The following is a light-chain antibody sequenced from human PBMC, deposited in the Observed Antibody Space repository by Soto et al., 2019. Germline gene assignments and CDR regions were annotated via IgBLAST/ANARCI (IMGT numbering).Light chain of an antibody. J-gene: IGLJ1*01. V-gene: IGLV2-23*02. CDR1: SSDVGSYNL. Sequence: QSALTQPASVSGSPGQSITISCTGTSSDVGSYNLVSWYQQHPGKAPKLMIYEVSKRPSGVSNRFSGSESGSTASLTISGLQAEDEADYYCCSYAGSSTLYVFGTGTKVTVL. CDR3: CSYAGSSTLYV. CDR2: EVS.